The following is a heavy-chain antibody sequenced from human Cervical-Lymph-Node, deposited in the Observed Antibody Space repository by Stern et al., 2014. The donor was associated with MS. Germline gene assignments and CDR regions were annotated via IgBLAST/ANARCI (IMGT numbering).Heavy chain of an antibody. Sequence: VQLVESGGGVVQPGKSLRLSCVASGFNFSSHGIHWVRQAPGKGLDWVAAISYDGTKKFYADSVKGRFTISRDNSKNTLYLQMNSLTGDDTAVYWCSKQGLWGQGTLVIVSS. CDR2: ISYDGTKK. CDR3: SKQGL. CDR1: GFNFSSHG. V-gene: IGHV3-30*18. J-gene: IGHJ4*02.